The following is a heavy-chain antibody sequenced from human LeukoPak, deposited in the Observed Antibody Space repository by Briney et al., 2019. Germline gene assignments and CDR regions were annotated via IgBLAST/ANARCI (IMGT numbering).Heavy chain of an antibody. CDR3: AKVRGSLRFLEWLLSSLDY. Sequence: GGSLRLSCAASGFTFDDYVMHWVRQAPGKGLEWVSLISWDGGSIYYADSVKGRFTISRDNSKNTLYLQMNSLRAEDTAVYYCAKVRGSLRFLEWLLSSLDYWGQGTLVTVSS. J-gene: IGHJ4*02. V-gene: IGHV3-43D*03. CDR1: GFTFDDYV. D-gene: IGHD3-3*01. CDR2: ISWDGGSI.